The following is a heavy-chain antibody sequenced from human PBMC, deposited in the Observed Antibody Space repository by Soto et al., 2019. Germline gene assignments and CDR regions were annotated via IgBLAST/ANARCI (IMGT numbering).Heavy chain of an antibody. V-gene: IGHV4-31*03. J-gene: IGHJ1*01. CDR1: GGSISSGDYY. Sequence: QVQLQESGPGLVEPSQTLSLICTVSGGSISSGDYYWSWIRQLPGKGLEWIGYIYYSGTTFHNPSLKSRVSISVDTSKNLFSLKLSCMTAADTAVYYCARTSGDYGLSKYFQHWGQSTLVTVSS. CDR3: ARTSGDYGLSKYFQH. CDR2: IYYSGTT. D-gene: IGHD4-17*01.